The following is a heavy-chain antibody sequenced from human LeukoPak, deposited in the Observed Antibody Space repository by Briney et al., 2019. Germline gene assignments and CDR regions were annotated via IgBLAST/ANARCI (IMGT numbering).Heavy chain of an antibody. CDR3: AKMGDILTGYYDY. CDR2: ISAGGGST. D-gene: IGHD3-9*01. J-gene: IGHJ4*02. CDR1: GFTFSSYG. Sequence: GGSLRLSCAASGFTFSSYGMNWVRQAPGKGLEWVSTISAGGGSTYYADSVKGRFTISRDNSKNTLYLQMNTLRAEDTAIYYCAKMGDILTGYYDYWGQGTLVTVSS. V-gene: IGHV3-23*01.